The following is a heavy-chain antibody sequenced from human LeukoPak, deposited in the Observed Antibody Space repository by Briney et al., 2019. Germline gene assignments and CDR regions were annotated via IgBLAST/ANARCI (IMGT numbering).Heavy chain of an antibody. CDR1: GGTFSSYA. D-gene: IGHD1-26*01. V-gene: IGHV1-69*05. J-gene: IGHJ4*02. CDR2: IIPIFGTA. CDR3: ASADTDEYSGRSPFGY. Sequence: SVKVSCKASGGTFSSYAISWVRQAPGQGLEWMGGIIPIFGTANYAQKFQGRVTITTDESTSTAYMELSSLRSEDTAVYYCASADTDEYSGRSPFGYWGQGTLVTVSS.